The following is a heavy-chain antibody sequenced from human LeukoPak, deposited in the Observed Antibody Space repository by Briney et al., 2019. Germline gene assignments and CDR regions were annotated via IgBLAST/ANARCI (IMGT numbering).Heavy chain of an antibody. J-gene: IGHJ6*02. CDR2: IYYSGST. V-gene: IGHV4-39*07. CDR1: GGSISSSSYY. D-gene: IGHD6-13*01. Sequence: SSETLSLTCTVSGGSISSSSYYWGWIRQPPGKGLEWIGSIYYSGSTYYNPSLKSRVTISVDTSKNQFSLKLSSVTAADTAVYYCARLWVEVARSSWYRKEYGMDVWGQGTTVTVSS. CDR3: ARLWVEVARSSWYRKEYGMDV.